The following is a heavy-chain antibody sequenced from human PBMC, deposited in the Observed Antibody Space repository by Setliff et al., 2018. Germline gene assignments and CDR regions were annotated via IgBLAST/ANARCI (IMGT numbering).Heavy chain of an antibody. Sequence: SSETLSLTCAVYGGSFSGYYWSWIRQPPGKRLEWIGEIIHSGSTNYNPSLKSRVTISEDKSKNYLSLKLNSVTAADTAIYYCVRQEEETSMVMYYFTSWSPGILVTVS. CDR3: VRQEEETSMVMYYFTS. CDR1: GGSFSGYY. CDR2: IIHSGST. D-gene: IGHD3-10*01. V-gene: IGHV4-34*12. J-gene: IGHJ4*02.